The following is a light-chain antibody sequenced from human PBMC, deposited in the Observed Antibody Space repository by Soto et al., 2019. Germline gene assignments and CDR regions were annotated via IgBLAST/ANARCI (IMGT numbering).Light chain of an antibody. CDR1: QDISNY. CDR2: DAS. J-gene: IGKJ5*01. CDR3: QLYDNLLIT. V-gene: IGKV1-33*01. Sequence: DIQMTQSPSSLSASVGDRVTITCQASQDISNYLNWYQQKPGKAPKLLIYDASNLETGVPSRFSGSGSGTDFTFTISSLQLEDIATYYCQLYDNLLITFGQGTRLAIK.